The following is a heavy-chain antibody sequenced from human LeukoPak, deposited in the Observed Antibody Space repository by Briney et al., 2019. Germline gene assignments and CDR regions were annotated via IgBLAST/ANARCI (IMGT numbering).Heavy chain of an antibody. CDR2: IIPIFGTA. J-gene: IGHJ2*01. V-gene: IGHV1-69*01. CDR1: GGTFSNYA. D-gene: IGHD3-22*01. Sequence: SVKVSCKASGGTFSNYAISWVRQAPGQGLEWMGGIIPIFGTANYAQKFQGRVTITADESTGTAYMELSSLRSEDTAVYYCARRQWLLRYWYFGLWGRGTLVTVSS. CDR3: ARRQWLLRYWYFGL.